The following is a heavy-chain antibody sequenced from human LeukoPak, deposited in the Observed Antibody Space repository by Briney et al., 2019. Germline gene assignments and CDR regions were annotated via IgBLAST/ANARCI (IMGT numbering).Heavy chain of an antibody. CDR3: AKAIVVVVEGAFDI. J-gene: IGHJ3*02. D-gene: IGHD2-15*01. V-gene: IGHV3-9*01. Sequence: GGSLRLSCAASGFTFDDYAMHWVRQAPGKGLEWVSGISWNSGSIGYADSVKGRFTISRDNAKNSLYLQMNSLRAEDTALYYCAKAIVVVVEGAFDIWGQGTMVTVSS. CDR2: ISWNSGSI. CDR1: GFTFDDYA.